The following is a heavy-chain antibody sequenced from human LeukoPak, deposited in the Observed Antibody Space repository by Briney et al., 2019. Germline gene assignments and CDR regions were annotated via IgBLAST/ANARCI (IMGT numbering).Heavy chain of an antibody. D-gene: IGHD5-24*01. Sequence: PGGSLRLSCAASGFTFSSYSMNWVRQAPGKGLEWVSYISSSSSTIYYADSVKGRFTISRDNAKNSLYLQMNSLRAEDTAVYYCARLHVEMATIKGLDYYYYMDVWGKGTTVTVSS. V-gene: IGHV3-48*01. CDR2: ISSSSSTI. CDR1: GFTFSSYS. J-gene: IGHJ6*03. CDR3: ARLHVEMATIKGLDYYYYMDV.